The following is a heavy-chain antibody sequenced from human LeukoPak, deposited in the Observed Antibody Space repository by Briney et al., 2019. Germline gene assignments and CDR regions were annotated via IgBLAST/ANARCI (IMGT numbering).Heavy chain of an antibody. CDR2: IYYSGST. CDR1: GGSISSGGYY. D-gene: IGHD1-26*01. J-gene: IGHJ4*02. CDR3: ARVGAEWEPVSLYFDY. V-gene: IGHV4-31*03. Sequence: SQTLSLTCTVSGGSISSGGYYWSWIRQHPGKGLEWIGYIYYSGSTYYNPSLKSRVTISVDTSKNQFSLKLSSVTAADTAVYYCARVGAEWEPVSLYFDYWGQGTLVTVSS.